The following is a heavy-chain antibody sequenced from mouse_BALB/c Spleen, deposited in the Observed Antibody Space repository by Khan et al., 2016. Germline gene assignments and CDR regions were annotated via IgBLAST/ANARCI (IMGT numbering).Heavy chain of an antibody. Sequence: VQLQQSGAELVRSGASVKLSCTASGFNIKDYYMHWVKQRPEQGLEWIGWIDPENGDTEYAPKFQGKATMTADTSSNTAYLQLSSLTSEDTAVYYGNACDYNAMDYWGQGTSGTVSS. J-gene: IGHJ4*01. CDR2: IDPENGDT. V-gene: IGHV14-4*02. CDR1: GFNIKDYY. CDR3: NACDYNAMDY.